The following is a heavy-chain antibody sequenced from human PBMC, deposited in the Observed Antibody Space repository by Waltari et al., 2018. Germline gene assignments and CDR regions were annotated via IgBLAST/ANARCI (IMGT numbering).Heavy chain of an antibody. V-gene: IGHV3-30*02. CDR1: GFIFSSHG. D-gene: IGHD4-17*01. CDR2: IRLDGKKI. J-gene: IGHJ3*01. CDR3: AKDGDYSLTEYDAFDV. Sequence: VQLLESGGGVVQPGGSLRLSCAASGFIFSSHGMHWVRQIPGKGLEWVAFIRLDGKKIFDADSVRGRFTISRDNSNNIVFLQMNSLRPEDSGVYYCAKDGDYSLTEYDAFDVWGQGTVVTVSP.